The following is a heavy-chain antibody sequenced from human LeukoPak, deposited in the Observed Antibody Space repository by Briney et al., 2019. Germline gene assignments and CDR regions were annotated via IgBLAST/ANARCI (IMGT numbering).Heavy chain of an antibody. J-gene: IGHJ5*02. CDR3: ALFDSSSGWFDP. V-gene: IGHV1-8*03. D-gene: IGHD6-6*01. Sequence: ASVKVSCKASGGTFSSYAISWVRQAPGQGLEWMGWMNPNSGNTGYAQKIQGRVTITRNTSISTAYMELSSLRSEDTAVYYCALFDSSSGWFDPWGQGTLVTVSS. CDR1: GGTFSSYA. CDR2: MNPNSGNT.